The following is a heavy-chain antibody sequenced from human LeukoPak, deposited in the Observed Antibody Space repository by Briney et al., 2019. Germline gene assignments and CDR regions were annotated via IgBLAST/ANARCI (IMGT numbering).Heavy chain of an antibody. CDR1: GGSISSYY. V-gene: IGHV4-59*01. Sequence: PSETLSLTCTVSGGSISSYYWSWIRQPPGKGLEWIGYFYYSGSTNYNPSLKSRVTISVDTSKNQFSLKVTSVTAADTAVYYCARAPMVRGVITPYYYYMDVWGKGTTVTISS. CDR2: FYYSGST. D-gene: IGHD3-10*01. J-gene: IGHJ6*03. CDR3: ARAPMVRGVITPYYYYMDV.